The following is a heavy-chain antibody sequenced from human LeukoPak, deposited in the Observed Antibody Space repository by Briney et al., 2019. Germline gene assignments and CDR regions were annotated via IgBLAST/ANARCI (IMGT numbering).Heavy chain of an antibody. Sequence: SETLSLTCTVSGGSISSGYYWGWIRQPPGKGLEWIGSIYHSGSTYYNPSLKSRVTISVDTSKNQFSLKLSSVTAADTAVYYCARRRSSWSYFDYWGQGTLVTVSS. CDR1: GGSISSGYY. V-gene: IGHV4-38-2*02. D-gene: IGHD6-13*01. J-gene: IGHJ4*02. CDR3: ARRRSSWSYFDY. CDR2: IYHSGST.